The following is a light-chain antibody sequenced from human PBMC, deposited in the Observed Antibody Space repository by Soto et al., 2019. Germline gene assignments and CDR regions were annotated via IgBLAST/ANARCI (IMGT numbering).Light chain of an antibody. V-gene: IGKV1-5*01. CDR1: QSISSW. Sequence: DIQMTQSPSTLSASVGDRVTITCRARQSISSWLAWYQQKPGKVPKLLIYDASSLESGVPSRFSGSGSGTEFTLTISSLQPDDFATYYCQQYNSYPYTFGQGTKLDIK. CDR2: DAS. CDR3: QQYNSYPYT. J-gene: IGKJ2*01.